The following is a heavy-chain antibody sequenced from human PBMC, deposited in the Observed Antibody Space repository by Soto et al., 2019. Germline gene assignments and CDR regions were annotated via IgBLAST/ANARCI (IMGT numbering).Heavy chain of an antibody. CDR3: ARVEHLWFGELPRYGPSIIDY. CDR2: IYYSGST. D-gene: IGHD3-10*01. CDR1: GGSISSGGYY. J-gene: IGHJ4*02. V-gene: IGHV4-31*03. Sequence: QVQLQESGPGLVKPSQTLSLTCTVSGGSISSGGYYWSWIRQHPGKGLEWIGYIYYSGSTYYNPSLKSRVTISVDTSKNQFSLKLSSVTAADTAVYYCARVEHLWFGELPRYGPSIIDYWGQGTLVTVSS.